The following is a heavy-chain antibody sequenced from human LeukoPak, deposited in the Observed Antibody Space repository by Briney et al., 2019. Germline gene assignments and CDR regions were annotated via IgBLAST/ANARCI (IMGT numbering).Heavy chain of an antibody. V-gene: IGHV4-59*01. Sequence: SETLSLTCTVSGGSISSYYWSWIRQPPGKGLEWIGYIYYSGSTNYNPSLKSRVTMSVDTSKNQFSLKLSSVTAADTAVYYCATKRADYFDYWGQGTLVTVSS. D-gene: IGHD6-25*01. CDR2: IYYSGST. CDR1: GGSISSYY. CDR3: ATKRADYFDY. J-gene: IGHJ4*02.